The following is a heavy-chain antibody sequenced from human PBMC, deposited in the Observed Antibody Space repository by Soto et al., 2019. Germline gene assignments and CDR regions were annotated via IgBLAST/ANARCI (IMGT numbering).Heavy chain of an antibody. Sequence: SETLSLTCSVSGGSIANYYWSWIRQPPGKGLEWIGYVYYSGSTNYNPSLKSRVTMSVDTSRNLFSLKLTSVTAADTAMYYCARNLPDSNLRNWFEPWGQGTLVTVPQ. D-gene: IGHD1-1*01. CDR3: ARNLPDSNLRNWFEP. V-gene: IGHV4-59*01. J-gene: IGHJ5*02. CDR1: GGSIANYY. CDR2: VYYSGST.